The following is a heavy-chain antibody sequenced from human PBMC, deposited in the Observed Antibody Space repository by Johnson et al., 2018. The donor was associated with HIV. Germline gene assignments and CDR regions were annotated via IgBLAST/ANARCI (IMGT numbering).Heavy chain of an antibody. CDR3: AKDRWVGVGDAFDI. J-gene: IGHJ3*02. V-gene: IGHV3-66*01. CDR2: IYSGGTT. CDR1: GFTFSSNH. Sequence: VQLVESGGGLVQPGGSLRLSCAASGFTFSSNHMSWVRQAPGKGLEWVSFIYSGGTTYYADSVKGRFTISRDSSKNTLYLQMNSLRAEDTAVYYCAKDRWVGVGDAFDIWGQGTMVTVSS. D-gene: IGHD2-15*01.